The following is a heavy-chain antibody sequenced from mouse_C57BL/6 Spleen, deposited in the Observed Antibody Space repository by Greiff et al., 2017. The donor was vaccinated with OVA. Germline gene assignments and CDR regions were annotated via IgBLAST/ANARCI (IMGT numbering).Heavy chain of an antibody. Sequence: EVKLVESGPELVKPGASVKISCKASGYSFTGYYMNWVKQSPEKSLEWIGEINPSTGGTTYNQKFKAKATLTVDKSSSTAYIQLKSLTSEDSAVYFCARVGTWYFDVWGTGTTVTVSS. V-gene: IGHV1-42*01. CDR1: GYSFTGYY. D-gene: IGHD3-3*01. CDR2: INPSTGGT. J-gene: IGHJ1*03. CDR3: ARVGTWYFDV.